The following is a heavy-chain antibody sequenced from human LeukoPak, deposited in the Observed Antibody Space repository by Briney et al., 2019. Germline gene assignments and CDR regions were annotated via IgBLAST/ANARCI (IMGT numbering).Heavy chain of an antibody. V-gene: IGHV1-18*01. Sequence: ASVKVSCKASGYTFTSYGISWVRQAPGQGLEWMGWISAYNGNTNYAQKLQGRVTMTTDTSTSTAYMELRSPRSDDTAVYYCARDLYPTHYGSGSYFDYWGQGTLVTVSS. D-gene: IGHD3-10*01. CDR2: ISAYNGNT. CDR3: ARDLYPTHYGSGSYFDY. CDR1: GYTFTSYG. J-gene: IGHJ4*02.